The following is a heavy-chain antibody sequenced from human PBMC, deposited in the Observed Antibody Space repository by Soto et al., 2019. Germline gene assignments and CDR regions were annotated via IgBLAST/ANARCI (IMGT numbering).Heavy chain of an antibody. D-gene: IGHD4-17*01. J-gene: IGHJ6*02. CDR2: IYWDDDK. CDR3: AHGVGTTVTTSYYYGMDV. Sequence: SGPTLVNPTQTLTLTCTFSGFSLSTSGVGVGWIRQPPGKALEWLALIYWDDDKRYSPSLKSGLTITKDTSKNQVVLTMTNMDPVDTATYYCAHGVGTTVTTSYYYGMDVWGQGTTVTVSS. CDR1: GFSLSTSGVG. V-gene: IGHV2-5*02.